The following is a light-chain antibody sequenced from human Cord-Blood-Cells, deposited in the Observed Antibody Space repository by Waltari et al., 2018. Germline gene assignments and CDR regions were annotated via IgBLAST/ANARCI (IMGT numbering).Light chain of an antibody. CDR2: EGS. CDR1: SSDVGRYNL. Sequence: QSALTQPASVSGSPGQSITISCTGTSSDVGRYNLVSWYQQHPGKAPKLMIYEGSKRPSGCSNRFSGSKSGNTASLTITGLQDEDEADYYCCSYTGSSTFHVVFGGGTKLTVL. CDR3: CSYTGSSTFHVV. V-gene: IGLV2-23*03. J-gene: IGLJ2*01.